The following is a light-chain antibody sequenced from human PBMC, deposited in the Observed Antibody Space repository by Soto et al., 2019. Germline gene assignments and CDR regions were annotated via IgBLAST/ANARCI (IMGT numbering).Light chain of an antibody. Sequence: AIRMTQSPFSLSASTGDRVTITCRASQGISSYLAWYQQKPGKAPKLLIYAASTLQSGVPSRFSGSGSGTDFTLTISCLQSEDFATYYCQQYYSYPTFGQGTRLEIK. J-gene: IGKJ5*01. CDR1: QGISSY. V-gene: IGKV1-8*01. CDR2: AAS. CDR3: QQYYSYPT.